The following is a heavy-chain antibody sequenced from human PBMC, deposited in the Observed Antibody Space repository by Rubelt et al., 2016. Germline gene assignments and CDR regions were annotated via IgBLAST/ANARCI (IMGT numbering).Heavy chain of an antibody. J-gene: IGHJ4*02. CDR2: IYSGGTT. CDR1: GFTVSSNY. D-gene: IGHD1-7*01. Sequence: EVHLVESGGGLVQPGGSLRLSCAASGFTVSSNYMSWVRQAPGKGLEWVSVIYSGGTTYSADSVKGRFTISRDNSKNTLHLQMNNLRAEDTAVYYCGRGLGLELCNWGQGTLVTVSS. V-gene: IGHV3-66*01. CDR3: GRGLGLELCN.